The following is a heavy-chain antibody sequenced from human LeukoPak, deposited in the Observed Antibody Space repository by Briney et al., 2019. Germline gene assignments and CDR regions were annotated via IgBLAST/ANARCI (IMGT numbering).Heavy chain of an antibody. CDR2: IYYSGST. D-gene: IGHD6-6*01. J-gene: IGHJ6*02. Sequence: SETLSLTCTVSGGSISSSSYYWGWIRQPPGKGLEWIGSIYYSGSTYYNPSLKSRVTISVDTSKNQFSLQLNSVTAADTAVYYCASLRASSIGAHYAMDVWGQGTTVTVSS. V-gene: IGHV4-39*01. CDR3: ASLRASSIGAHYAMDV. CDR1: GGSISSSSYY.